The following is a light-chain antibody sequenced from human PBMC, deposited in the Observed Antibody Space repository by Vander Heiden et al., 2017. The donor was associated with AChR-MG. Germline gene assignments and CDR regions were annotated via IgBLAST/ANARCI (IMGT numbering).Light chain of an antibody. J-gene: IGKJ5*01. Sequence: DIQMTQSPSSLSASVGDRVTITCRASQSINNYLNWYQQMPGKAPKLLIYAASRLQSGVPPRFSGSGSGTDFTLTISRLQPEDFASYYWQQSYGTQTFGQRTRLEIK. V-gene: IGKV1-39*01. CDR2: AAS. CDR3: QQSYGTQT. CDR1: QSINNY.